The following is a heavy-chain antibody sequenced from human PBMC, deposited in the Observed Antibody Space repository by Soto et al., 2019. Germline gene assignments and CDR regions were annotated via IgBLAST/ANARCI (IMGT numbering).Heavy chain of an antibody. D-gene: IGHD3-10*01. CDR1: GGTFSSYA. V-gene: IGHV1-69*01. Sequence: QVQLVQSGAEVKKPGSSVKVSCKASGGTFSSYAISWVRQAPGQGLEWMGGIIPIFGTANYAQKFQGRVTITADVSTSTAYMELSSLRSEDTAVYYCARDNSMVRGVIITFSGMDVWGQGTTVTVSS. J-gene: IGHJ6*02. CDR3: ARDNSMVRGVIITFSGMDV. CDR2: IIPIFGTA.